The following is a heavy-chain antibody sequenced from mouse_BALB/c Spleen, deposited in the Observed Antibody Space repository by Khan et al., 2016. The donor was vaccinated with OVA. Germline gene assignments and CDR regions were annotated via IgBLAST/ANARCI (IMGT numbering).Heavy chain of an antibody. V-gene: IGHV2-3*01. CDR2: IWGDGST. Sequence: QVQLKESGPGLVAPSQSLSITCTVSGFSLTTYGVSWVRQPPGKGLEWLGVIWGDGSTNYHSALISRLNISKDNSKSQVYLKLNSLQTDDTGTYYGASLSPCSLYATYYWAQGSSVPVPS. CDR1: GFSLTTYG. CDR3: ASLSPCSLYATYY. J-gene: IGHJ4*01.